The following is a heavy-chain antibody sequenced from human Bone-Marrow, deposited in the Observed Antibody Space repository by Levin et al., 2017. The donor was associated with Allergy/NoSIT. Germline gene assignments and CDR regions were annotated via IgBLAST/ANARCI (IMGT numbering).Heavy chain of an antibody. D-gene: IGHD2-2*01. V-gene: IGHV6-1*01. CDR2: TYYRSKWYN. J-gene: IGHJ4*02. CDR1: GDSVSGNNVA. CDR3: ARGSYCTSSRCYRHFDY. Sequence: SQTLSLTCAISGDSVSGNNVAWNWIRQSPSRGLEWLGRTYYRSKWYNDYAVSVKSRITINPDTSKNQFSLQLNSVTPEDTAVYYCARGSYCTSSRCYRHFDYWGQGTLVTVSS.